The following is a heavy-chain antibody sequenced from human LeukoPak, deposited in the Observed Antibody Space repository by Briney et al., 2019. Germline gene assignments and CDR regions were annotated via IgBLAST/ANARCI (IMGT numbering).Heavy chain of an antibody. V-gene: IGHV1-69*13. D-gene: IGHD3-3*01. J-gene: IGHJ3*02. CDR2: IIPIFGTV. CDR1: GDTFSNYA. CDR3: ARAPTYYDFWSGPMGDAFDI. Sequence: GASVKVSCKTSGDTFSNYAINWVRQAPGQGLEWMGGIIPIFGTVNYAQSFQGRLTITADEPTITAYMELSSLRSEDTAVYYCARAPTYYDFWSGPMGDAFDIWGQGTMVTVSS.